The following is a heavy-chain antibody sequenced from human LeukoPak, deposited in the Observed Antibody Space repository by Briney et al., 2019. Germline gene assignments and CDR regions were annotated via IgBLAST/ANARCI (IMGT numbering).Heavy chain of an antibody. CDR1: GGSFSGYY. J-gene: IGHJ1*01. D-gene: IGHD1-1*01. CDR2: INHSGST. Sequence: SETLSLTCAVYGGSFSGYYWSWIRQPPGKGLEWIGEINHSGSTNYNPSLKSRVTISVDTSKNQFSLKLSSVTAADTAVYYCASRTPPLRGLETQHWGQGTLVTVSS. V-gene: IGHV4-34*01. CDR3: ASRTPPLRGLETQH.